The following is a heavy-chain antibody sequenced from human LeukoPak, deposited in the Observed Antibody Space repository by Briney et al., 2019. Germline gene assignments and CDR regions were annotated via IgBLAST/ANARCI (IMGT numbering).Heavy chain of an antibody. CDR3: ARGDYSGSGSRVPLADY. CDR1: GFIFSSYA. D-gene: IGHD3-10*01. V-gene: IGHV3-23*01. CDR2: VITSSDNT. Sequence: GGSLRLSCVTAGFIFSSYAMSWVRQAPGKGLEWFSIVITSSDNTHYADSVRGRFIISRDHSRNTPYLQMNNLRADDTALYFCARGDYSGSGSRVPLADYWGQGTLVTVSS. J-gene: IGHJ4*02.